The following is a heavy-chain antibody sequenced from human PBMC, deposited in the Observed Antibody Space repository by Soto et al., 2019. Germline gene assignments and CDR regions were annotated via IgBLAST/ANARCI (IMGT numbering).Heavy chain of an antibody. V-gene: IGHV4-59*08. D-gene: IGHD3-9*01. J-gene: IGHJ6*03. CDR3: ARTVLGPDLLADSFVDCYYYLDV. Sequence: AITSALSGYCMRNFYWTWIRQPPGKGLEWIGYVYYTGSTSYNPSLKRRVTFSADSSRGQFSLRLNSVTAADTAVYYCARTVLGPDLLADSFVDCYYYLDVSGQATTVT. CDR1: GYCMRNFY. CDR2: VYYTGST.